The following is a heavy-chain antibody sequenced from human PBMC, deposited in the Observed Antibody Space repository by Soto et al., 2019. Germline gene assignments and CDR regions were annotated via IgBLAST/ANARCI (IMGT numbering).Heavy chain of an antibody. CDR3: ARGLGYSGYAEMDV. CDR1: GYTFTIYG. J-gene: IGHJ6*02. Sequence: QVQLVQSGGEVKKPGASVKVSCKASGYTFTIYGINWVRQAPGQGLEWMGRISPDNGNTNYAQKLQGRVTMTTDTTPSTAYMGLRSMGTDGTAVCCCARGLGYSGYAEMDVWCQGTTVTVSS. D-gene: IGHD5-12*01. CDR2: ISPDNGNT. V-gene: IGHV1-18*01.